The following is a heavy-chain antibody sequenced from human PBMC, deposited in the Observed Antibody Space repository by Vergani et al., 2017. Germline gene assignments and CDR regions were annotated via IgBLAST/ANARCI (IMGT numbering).Heavy chain of an antibody. Sequence: QVQLVQSGAEVKKPGSSVKVSCKASGGTFSSYAISWVRQAPGQGLEWMGGIIPIFGTAKYAQTFQGRVTITADKSTSTAYMELSSLRSEDTAVYYCARDSARSAASKYYCFGMDVWGQGTTVTVSS. V-gene: IGHV1-69*06. CDR1: GGTFSSYA. CDR3: ARDSARSAASKYYCFGMDV. CDR2: IIPIFGTA. J-gene: IGHJ6*02. D-gene: IGHD2-15*01.